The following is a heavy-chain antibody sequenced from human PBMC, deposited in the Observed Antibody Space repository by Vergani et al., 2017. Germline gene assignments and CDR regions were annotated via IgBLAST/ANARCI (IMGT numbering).Heavy chain of an antibody. J-gene: IGHJ6*02. CDR1: GGTFSSYA. Sequence: QVQLVQSGAEVKKPGSSVKVSCKASGGTFSSYAISWVRQAPGQGLEWMGGIIPIFGTANYAQKFQGRVTITADESTSTAYMELSSLRSEDTAVYYCASRAMTFFGEVIIRGYYYYGMDVWGQGTTVTVSS. CDR3: ASRAMTFFGEVIIRGYYYYGMDV. CDR2: IIPIFGTA. D-gene: IGHD3-3*01. V-gene: IGHV1-69*01.